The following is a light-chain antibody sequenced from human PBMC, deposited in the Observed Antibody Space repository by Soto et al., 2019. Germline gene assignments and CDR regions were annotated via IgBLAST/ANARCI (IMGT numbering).Light chain of an antibody. CDR3: QQYNSYSYT. V-gene: IGKV1-5*01. Sequence: DIQMTQSPSTLSASVGDRVTITCRASQSISSWLAWYQQKPGKAPKLLISGASSLQSGVPSRFSGSGSGTEFSLTISSLQADDSATYYCQQYNSYSYTFGQGTKLEIK. CDR2: GAS. CDR1: QSISSW. J-gene: IGKJ2*01.